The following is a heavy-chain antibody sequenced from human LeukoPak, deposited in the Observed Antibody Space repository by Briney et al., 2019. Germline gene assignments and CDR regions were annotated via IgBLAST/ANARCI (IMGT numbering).Heavy chain of an antibody. CDR3: ARDRDGNNWFDP. CDR1: GXSISSYY. D-gene: IGHD5-24*01. V-gene: IGHV4-59*01. CDR2: IYYSGST. J-gene: IGHJ5*02. Sequence: SETLSLTCTVSGXSISSYYGSWIRQPPGKGLEWIGYIYYSGSTNYNPSLKSRVTISVDTSKNQFSLKLTSVTAADTAVYYCARDRDGNNWFDPWGQGTLVTVSS.